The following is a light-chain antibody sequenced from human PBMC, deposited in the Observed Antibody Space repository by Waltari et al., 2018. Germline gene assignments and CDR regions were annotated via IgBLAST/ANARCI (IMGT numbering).Light chain of an antibody. Sequence: EIVMTQSPATLSVSPGERATLSCRASQSVSSNLAWYQQKPGQAPRLVIYDASTRATGIPARFSGSGSGTELTLTIGSLQSEDFAVYYCQQYNNWPLTFGGGTKVEIK. CDR3: QQYNNWPLT. V-gene: IGKV3-15*01. CDR1: QSVSSN. CDR2: DAS. J-gene: IGKJ4*01.